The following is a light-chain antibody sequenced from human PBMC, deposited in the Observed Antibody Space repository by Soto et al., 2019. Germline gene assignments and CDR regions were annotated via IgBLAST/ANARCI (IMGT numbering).Light chain of an antibody. Sequence: QLVLTQPPSVSGAPRQRVTISCSGSTSNIEINAVNWYQQLPGKAPKLLIYYDDLLPSGVSDRFSASKSGASASLAISGLQSEDEADYFCAVWDDTLNGPVFGGGTKVTVL. CDR1: TSNIEINA. J-gene: IGLJ3*02. CDR3: AVWDDTLNGPV. V-gene: IGLV1-36*01. CDR2: YDD.